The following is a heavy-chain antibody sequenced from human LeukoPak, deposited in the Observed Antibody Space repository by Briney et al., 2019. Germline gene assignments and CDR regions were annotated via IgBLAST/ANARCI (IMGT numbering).Heavy chain of an antibody. J-gene: IGHJ4*02. CDR3: VKRYFDYSTYYSYYFNL. Sequence: PSETLSLTCTVSGGSISGGYWSWIRQPPGRGLEWIGYVYTSGSTNYNPSLKSRVTISVDTSKSQFALKLSSVTAADTAVYYCVKRYFDYSTYYSYYFNLWGQGALVTVSS. CDR2: VYTSGST. V-gene: IGHV4-4*09. CDR1: GGSISGGY. D-gene: IGHD4-11*01.